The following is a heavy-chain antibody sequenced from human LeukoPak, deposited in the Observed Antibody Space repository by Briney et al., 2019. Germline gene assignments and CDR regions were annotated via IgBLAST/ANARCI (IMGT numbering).Heavy chain of an antibody. CDR1: GITFSNYA. J-gene: IGHJ4*02. D-gene: IGHD6-19*01. CDR3: AKVEGVAGPGDY. CDR2: ISNRGDTT. Sequence: GGSLRLSCAVSGITFSNYAMSWVRQAPGQGLEWVSAISNRGDTTYYTDSVKGRFTISRDNSRNTLYLQMNSLRADDTAVCYCAKVEGVAGPGDYWGQGTLVTVSS. V-gene: IGHV3-23*01.